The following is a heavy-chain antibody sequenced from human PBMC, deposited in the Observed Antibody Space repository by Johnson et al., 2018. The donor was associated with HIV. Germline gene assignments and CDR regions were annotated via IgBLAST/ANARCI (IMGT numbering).Heavy chain of an antibody. J-gene: IGHJ3*02. D-gene: IGHD4-17*01. Sequence: QVQLVESGGGLVQPGGSLRLSCAASGFTFSSYGMHWVRQAPGKGLEWVAVIWYDGSNKYYADSVKGRFTITRDNSKNTLYLQMNSLRAEDTAVYYCARELEFGDLRKNDAFDIWGQGTMVTVSS. CDR3: ARELEFGDLRKNDAFDI. V-gene: IGHV3-33*01. CDR2: IWYDGSNK. CDR1: GFTFSSYG.